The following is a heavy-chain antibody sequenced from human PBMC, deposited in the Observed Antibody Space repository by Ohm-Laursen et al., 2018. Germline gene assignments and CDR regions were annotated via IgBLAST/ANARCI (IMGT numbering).Heavy chain of an antibody. J-gene: IGHJ4*02. V-gene: IGHV3-23*01. CDR2: ISGSGGST. CDR3: SKDQNTVVAATPFDY. D-gene: IGHD2-15*01. Sequence: SLRLSCAASGFTFSSYAMSWVRQAPGKGLEWVSAISGSGGSTYYADSVKGRFTISRDNSKNTLYLQMNSLRAEDTAVYYCSKDQNTVVAATPFDYWGQGTLVTVSS. CDR1: GFTFSSYA.